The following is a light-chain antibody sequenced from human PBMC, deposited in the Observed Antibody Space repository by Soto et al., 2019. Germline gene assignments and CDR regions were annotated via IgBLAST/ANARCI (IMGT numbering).Light chain of an antibody. J-gene: IGLJ1*01. V-gene: IGLV2-14*01. Sequence: QSALTQPASVSGSPGQSITISCTGTSSDVGGYNYVSWYQQHPGKAPKLMIYDVSNRPSGVSNRFSGSKSGNTASLTISGLQDEDEADYYCSSYTSSSTHYVFGAGTKLTV. CDR2: DVS. CDR3: SSYTSSSTHYV. CDR1: SSDVGGYNY.